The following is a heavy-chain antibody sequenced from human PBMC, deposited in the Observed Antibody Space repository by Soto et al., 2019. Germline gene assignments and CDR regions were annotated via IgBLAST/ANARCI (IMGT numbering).Heavy chain of an antibody. Sequence: QVQLVQSGAEVKKPGSSVKVSCKASGCTFSSYAISWVRQAPGQGLEWMGGIIPIFGTANYAQTFQGRVTITADESTSTAYMELSSLRSADTAVYYCARGAPTTVVTQGGWFEPWGQGTLVTVSS. V-gene: IGHV1-69*01. CDR3: ARGAPTTVVTQGGWFEP. J-gene: IGHJ5*02. CDR2: IIPIFGTA. CDR1: GCTFSSYA. D-gene: IGHD4-17*01.